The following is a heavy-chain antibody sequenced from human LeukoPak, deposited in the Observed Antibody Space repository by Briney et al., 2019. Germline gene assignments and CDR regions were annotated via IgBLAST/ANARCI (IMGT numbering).Heavy chain of an antibody. Sequence: SGGSLRLSCAASGFTFSSYEMNWVRQAPGKGLEWVSYIDSVKGRFTISRDNAKNSLYLQMNSLRAEDTAVYYCAELGITMIGGVWGKGTTVTISS. CDR2: I. CDR1: GFTFSSYE. CDR3: AELGITMIGGV. D-gene: IGHD3-10*02. V-gene: IGHV3-48*03. J-gene: IGHJ6*04.